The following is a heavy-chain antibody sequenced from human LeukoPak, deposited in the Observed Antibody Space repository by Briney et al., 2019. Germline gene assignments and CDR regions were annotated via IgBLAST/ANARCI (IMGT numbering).Heavy chain of an antibody. Sequence: ASVKVSCKASGYTFTSYAMHWVRQAPGQRLEWMGWINAGNGNTKYPQKFQGRVSMTTDTSTNTAYIEVRSLKSDDTAVYYCARDSDWNVDYWGQGTLVTVSS. D-gene: IGHD1-1*01. V-gene: IGHV1-3*01. CDR3: ARDSDWNVDY. J-gene: IGHJ4*02. CDR2: INAGNGNT. CDR1: GYTFTSYA.